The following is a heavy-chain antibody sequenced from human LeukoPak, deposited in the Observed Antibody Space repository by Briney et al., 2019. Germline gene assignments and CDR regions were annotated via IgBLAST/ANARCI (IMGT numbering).Heavy chain of an antibody. J-gene: IGHJ6*02. CDR2: INSDGSST. D-gene: IGHD1-26*01. CDR3: ARVCRGSYGDYYYGMDV. V-gene: IGHV3-74*01. CDR1: GFTFSSYW. Sequence: GGSLRLSCAASGFTFSSYWMHWVRQAPGKGLVWVSRINSDGSSTSYADSVKGRFTISRDNAKNTLYLQMNSLRAEDTAVYYCARVCRGSYGDYYYGMDVWGQGTTVTVSS.